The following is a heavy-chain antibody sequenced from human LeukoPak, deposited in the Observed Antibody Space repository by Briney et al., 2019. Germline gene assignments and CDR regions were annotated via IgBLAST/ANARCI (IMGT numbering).Heavy chain of an antibody. CDR3: ARVLGSYYRRYYFDY. CDR1: GGSFSGYY. CDR2: INHSGST. J-gene: IGHJ4*02. V-gene: IGHV4-34*01. D-gene: IGHD1-26*01. Sequence: SETLSLTCAVYGGSFSGYYWSWIRQPPGQGLEWIREINHSGSTNYNPSLKSRVTISVDTSKNQFSLKLSSVTAADTAVYYCARVLGSYYRRYYFDYWGPGTLVTVSS.